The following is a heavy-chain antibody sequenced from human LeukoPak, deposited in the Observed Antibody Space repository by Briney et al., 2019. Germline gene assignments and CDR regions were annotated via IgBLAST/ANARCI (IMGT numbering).Heavy chain of an antibody. CDR2: IKQDGSEK. Sequence: GGSLTLSCAASGFTFSSYWMSWVRKAPGQGLELVANIKQDGSEKYYVDAVKCRFTISRDNAKNSLYLQMNSLRAEDTAVYYCARGPPCREYCSLEFYFDYWGQGTLVTVSS. D-gene: IGHD2/OR15-2a*01. CDR3: ARGPPCREYCSLEFYFDY. CDR1: GFTFSSYW. J-gene: IGHJ4*02. V-gene: IGHV3-7*05.